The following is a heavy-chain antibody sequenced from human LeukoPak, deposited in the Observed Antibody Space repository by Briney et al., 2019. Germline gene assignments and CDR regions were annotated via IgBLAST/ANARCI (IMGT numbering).Heavy chain of an antibody. V-gene: IGHV6-1*01. CDR1: GDSVSSNSVT. D-gene: IGHD6-19*01. Sequence: SQTLSLTCAISGDSVSSNSVTWNWIRQSPSRGLEWLGRTYYRSTWYNDYAVSVRGRITVNPDTSKNQFSLQLNSVTPEDTAVYYCARGAPVAATRGMDVWGQGTTVTVTS. CDR3: ARGAPVAATRGMDV. CDR2: TYYRSTWYN. J-gene: IGHJ6*02.